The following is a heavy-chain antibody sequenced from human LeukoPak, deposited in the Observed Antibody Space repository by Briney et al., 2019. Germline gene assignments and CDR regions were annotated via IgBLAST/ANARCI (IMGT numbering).Heavy chain of an antibody. Sequence: PGGSLRLSCAASGFTFSSYGMHWVRQAPGKGLEGVAVISYDGSNKYYADSVKGRFTISRDNSKNTLYLQMNSLRAEDTAVYYCAKDELRFLEWLLSRMDVWGRGTTVTVSS. CDR3: AKDELRFLEWLLSRMDV. D-gene: IGHD3-3*01. CDR2: ISYDGSNK. CDR1: GFTFSSYG. V-gene: IGHV3-30*18. J-gene: IGHJ6*02.